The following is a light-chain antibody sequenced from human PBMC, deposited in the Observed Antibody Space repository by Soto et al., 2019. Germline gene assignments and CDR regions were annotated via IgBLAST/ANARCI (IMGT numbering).Light chain of an antibody. J-gene: IGKJ5*01. CDR3: QQSYTTASIT. V-gene: IGKV1-39*01. CDR1: QSISRN. Sequence: DIQMTQSPSSLSASVGDRVTITCRASQSISRNLNWYQHKPGKAPKLLIYAASSLQNRVPSRFSGGGSGTEFTLSISSLQPEDFGTYYCQQSYTTASITFDQGTRLEIK. CDR2: AAS.